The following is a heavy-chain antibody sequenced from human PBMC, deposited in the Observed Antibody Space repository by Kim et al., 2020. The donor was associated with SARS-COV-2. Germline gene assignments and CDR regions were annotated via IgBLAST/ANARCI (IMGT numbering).Heavy chain of an antibody. D-gene: IGHD6-6*01. V-gene: IGHV3-9*01. Sequence: GGSLRLSCAASGFTFDDYAMHWVRQAPGKGLEWVSGISWNSGSIGYADSVKGRFTISRDNAKNSLYLQMNSLRAEDTALYYCAKDIRDEYSSSSSRFDPWGQGTLVTVSS. CDR2: ISWNSGSI. CDR1: GFTFDDYA. CDR3: AKDIRDEYSSSSSRFDP. J-gene: IGHJ5*02.